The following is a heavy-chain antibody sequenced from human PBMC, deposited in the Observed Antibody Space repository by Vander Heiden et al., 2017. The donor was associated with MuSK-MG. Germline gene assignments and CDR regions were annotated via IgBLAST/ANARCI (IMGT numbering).Heavy chain of an antibody. CDR2: ISGSGGST. CDR3: TIAVASRRDYFDY. J-gene: IGHJ4*02. Sequence: EVQLLESGGGLVQPGGSLRLSCAASGFTCSSYAMSWVRQAPGKGLEWVSAISGSGGSTYYADSVKGRFTISRDNSKNTLYLQMNSLRAEDTAVYYCTIAVASRRDYFDYWGQGTLVTVSS. D-gene: IGHD6-19*01. V-gene: IGHV3-23*01. CDR1: GFTCSSYA.